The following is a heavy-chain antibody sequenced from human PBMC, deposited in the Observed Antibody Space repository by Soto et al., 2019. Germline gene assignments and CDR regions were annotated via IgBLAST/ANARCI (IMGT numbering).Heavy chain of an antibody. Sequence: SHTLSLTCATSGNSVSSNSAALNLIKQSPSRGVDWLGRTYYRSKWYNDYAVSVKSRITINPDTSKNQFSLQLNSVTPEDTAVYYCARDLRLAAAGLDAKYNWFEPWGQGTLVTVSS. D-gene: IGHD6-13*01. CDR3: ARDLRLAAAGLDAKYNWFEP. CDR2: TYYRSKWYN. J-gene: IGHJ5*02. CDR1: GNSVSSNSAA. V-gene: IGHV6-1*01.